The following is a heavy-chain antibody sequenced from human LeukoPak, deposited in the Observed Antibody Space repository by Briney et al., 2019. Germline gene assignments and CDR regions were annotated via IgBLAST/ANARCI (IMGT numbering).Heavy chain of an antibody. D-gene: IGHD5-12*01. CDR2: IKSEIDGGAT. CDR1: GFTFSYTW. V-gene: IGHV3-15*07. J-gene: IGHJ3*02. CDR3: TTGGSVIVAGTRASEI. Sequence: GGSLRLSCAASGFTFSYTWMNWVRQAPGKGLEWVGRIKSEIDGGATDYAAPVQGRFTISRDDSQATLYLQMNSLKTEDTAVYYCTTGGSVIVAGTRASEIWGQGTMVTVSS.